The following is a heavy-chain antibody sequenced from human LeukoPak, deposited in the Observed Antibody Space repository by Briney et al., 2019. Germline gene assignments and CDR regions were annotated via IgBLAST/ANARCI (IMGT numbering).Heavy chain of an antibody. CDR2: IISIMSTI. V-gene: IGHV3-48*01. CDR1: GFTFSSDS. Sequence: GGSLRLSCAAPGFTFSSDSVNCVRQAPGKRLEWVSHIISIMSTIYYADSVKGRFTISRDNAQNTLYLQINIRRTEEMAVYSCARRRMTRSKPNNGKWFEPWGQGTLVTVSS. J-gene: IGHJ5*02. D-gene: IGHD1/OR15-1a*01. CDR3: ARRRMTRSKPNNGKWFEP.